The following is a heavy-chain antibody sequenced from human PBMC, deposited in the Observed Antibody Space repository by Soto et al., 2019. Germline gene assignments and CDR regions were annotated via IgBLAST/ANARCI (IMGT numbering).Heavy chain of an antibody. V-gene: IGHV4-59*01. CDR2: IYYSGST. D-gene: IGHD6-13*01. J-gene: IGHJ5*02. CDR1: GGSISSYY. CDR3: ARLAAAGTGSVWFDP. Sequence: SETLSLTCTVSGGSISSYYWSWIRQPPGKGLEWIGYIYYSGSTNYNPSLKSRVTISVDTSKNPFSLKLSSVTAADTAVYYCARLAAAGTGSVWFDPWGQGTLVTVSS.